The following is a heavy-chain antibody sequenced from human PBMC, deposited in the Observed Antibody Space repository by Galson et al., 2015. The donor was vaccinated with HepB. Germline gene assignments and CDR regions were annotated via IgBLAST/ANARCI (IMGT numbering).Heavy chain of an antibody. CDR1: GYSLSSYIW. CDR3: ARTSLGLGYSSSWYYFDY. J-gene: IGHJ4*02. D-gene: IGHD6-13*01. Sequence: YITCAVSGYSLSSYIWRGWSRPPPGKGLEWSGYIYYSGSTHYNPYLKSRVTMSVDTSKNQFSLKLSSVTDVETAVYYCARTSLGLGYSSSWYYFDYWGQGTLVTVSS. CDR2: IYYSGST. V-gene: IGHV4-28*01.